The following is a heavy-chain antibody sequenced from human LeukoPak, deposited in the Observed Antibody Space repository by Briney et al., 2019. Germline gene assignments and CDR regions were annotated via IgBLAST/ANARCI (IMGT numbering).Heavy chain of an antibody. V-gene: IGHV4-39*07. CDR3: ARGIYATTVTTDYYYYGMDV. D-gene: IGHD4-17*01. CDR1: GGSVGSSSYY. J-gene: IGHJ6*02. CDR2: VYYKGNT. Sequence: PSETLSLTCIVSGGSVGSSSYYWGWIRQPPGRGLEWIGSVYYKGNTYYTPSLKSRVTMSVDTSKNQFSLKLTSVTAADTAIYYCARGIYATTVTTDYYYYGMDVWGQGTTVTVSS.